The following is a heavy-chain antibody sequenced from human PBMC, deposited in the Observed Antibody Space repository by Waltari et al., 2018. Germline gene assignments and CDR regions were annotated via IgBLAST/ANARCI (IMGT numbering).Heavy chain of an antibody. D-gene: IGHD3-10*01. V-gene: IGHV3-53*01. Sequence: EVQLVESGGGLIQPGGSLRLSCAASGFTVSSNYMSWVRQAPGKGLGWVSVIYSGGSTYYADSVKGRFTISRDNSKNTLYLQMNSLRAEDTAVYYCARGVTMVRGVIITFGYWGQGTLVTVSS. CDR3: ARGVTMVRGVIITFGY. CDR1: GFTVSSNY. J-gene: IGHJ4*02. CDR2: IYSGGST.